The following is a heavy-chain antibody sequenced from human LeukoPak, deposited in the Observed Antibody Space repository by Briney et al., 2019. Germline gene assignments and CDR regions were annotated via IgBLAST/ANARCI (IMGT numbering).Heavy chain of an antibody. CDR1: GYRFSSYA. CDR3: AKDPTVEGVDY. Sequence: GASVKVSCKASGYRFSSYAMSWVRQAPGKGLEWVSAISGSGGSTYYADSVKGRFTISRDNSKNTLYLQMNSLRAEDTAVYYCAKDPTVEGVDYWGQGTLVTVSS. V-gene: IGHV3-23*01. J-gene: IGHJ4*02. D-gene: IGHD4-23*01. CDR2: ISGSGGST.